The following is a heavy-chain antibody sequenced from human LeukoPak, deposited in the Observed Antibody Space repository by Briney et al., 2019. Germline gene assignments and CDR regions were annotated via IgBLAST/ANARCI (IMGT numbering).Heavy chain of an antibody. CDR2: INPSGGST. J-gene: IGHJ6*03. V-gene: IGHV1-46*01. CDR3: ARVAAGVVGVPGAIGFGWLRRDYYYMDV. CDR1: GYTFTRYY. Sequence: ASVKVSCKASGYTFTRYYIHCVRQAPGEGLEWMGIINPSGGSTSYAQKFQGRVTMTRDMSTSTVYMELSSLRSEDTAVYYCARVAAGVVGVPGAIGFGWLRRDYYYMDVWGKGTTVTVSS. D-gene: IGHD2-2*02.